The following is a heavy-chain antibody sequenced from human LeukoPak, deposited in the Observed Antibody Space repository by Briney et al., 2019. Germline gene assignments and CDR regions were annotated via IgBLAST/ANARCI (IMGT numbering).Heavy chain of an antibody. V-gene: IGHV4-59*01. Sequence: SETLSLTCTVSGVSISSYYWSWIRQPPGKGLEWIGYIYYSGSTNYNPSLKSRVTISVDTSKNQFSLKLSSVTAADTAVYYCARVQQLARPHRSPCFDYWGQGTLVTVSS. CDR2: IYYSGST. CDR1: GVSISSYY. J-gene: IGHJ4*02. D-gene: IGHD6-6*01. CDR3: ARVQQLARPHRSPCFDY.